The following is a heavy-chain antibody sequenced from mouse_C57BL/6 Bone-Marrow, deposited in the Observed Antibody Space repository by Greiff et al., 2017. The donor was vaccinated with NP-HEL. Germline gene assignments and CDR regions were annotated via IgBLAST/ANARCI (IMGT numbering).Heavy chain of an antibody. Sequence: VQLQQSGAELVRPGASVKLSCTASGFNIKDDYMHWVKQRPEQGLEWIGWIDPENGDTEYASKFQGKATITADTSSNTAYLQLSILTSEDTAVYYCTLYGPWFAYWGQGPLVTVSA. V-gene: IGHV14-4*01. CDR2: IDPENGDT. J-gene: IGHJ3*01. CDR3: TLYGPWFAY. D-gene: IGHD1-1*01. CDR1: GFNIKDDY.